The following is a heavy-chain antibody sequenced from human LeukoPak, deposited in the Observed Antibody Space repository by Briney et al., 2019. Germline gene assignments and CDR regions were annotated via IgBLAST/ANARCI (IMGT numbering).Heavy chain of an antibody. V-gene: IGHV3-23*01. CDR3: AKSGDYGDYGESNYFDY. CDR1: GFTFSSYA. CDR2: ISGSGGST. J-gene: IGHJ4*02. D-gene: IGHD4-17*01. Sequence: GGSLRLSCAAPGFTFSSYAMSWVRQAPGKGLEWVSAISGSGGSTYYADSVKGRFTISRDNSKNTLYLQMNSLRAEDTAVYYCAKSGDYGDYGESNYFDYWGQGTLVTVSS.